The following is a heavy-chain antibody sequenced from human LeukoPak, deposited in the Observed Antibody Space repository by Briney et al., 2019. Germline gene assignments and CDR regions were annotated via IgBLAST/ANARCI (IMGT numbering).Heavy chain of an antibody. V-gene: IGHV4-31*03. CDR3: ARSLTAYCFYS. J-gene: IGHJ4*02. CDR1: GDSINSGGYY. D-gene: IGHD3-9*01. CDR2: IYYYSGST. Sequence: SQTLSLTCTVSGDSINSGGYYWSWIRQHPGKGLEWTGYIYYYSGSTYYNPSLKSRATISVDTSKNQFSLRLSSVTAADTAVYYCARSLTAYCFYSWGQGTLVTVSS.